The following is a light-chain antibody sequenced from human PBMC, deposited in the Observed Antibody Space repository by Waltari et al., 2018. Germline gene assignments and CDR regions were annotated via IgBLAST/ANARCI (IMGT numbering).Light chain of an antibody. Sequence: EIVLTQSPGTLSLSPGERATLSCRASQSVTRSLAWYQQKPGQAPRLLIDGASSRPTGIPDRFSGGGSGTDFSLTISRLEPEDFAMYYCQHYVSLPATFGQGTKVEIK. CDR3: QHYVSLPAT. V-gene: IGKV3-20*01. CDR2: GAS. CDR1: QSVTRS. J-gene: IGKJ1*01.